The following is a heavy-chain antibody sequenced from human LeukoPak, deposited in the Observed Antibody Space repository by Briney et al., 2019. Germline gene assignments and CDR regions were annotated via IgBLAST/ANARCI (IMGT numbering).Heavy chain of an antibody. J-gene: IGHJ4*02. D-gene: IGHD6-13*01. CDR3: ARVRSGIAAAVYYFDY. CDR2: IYHSGST. V-gene: IGHV4-30-2*01. CDR1: GGSISSGGYY. Sequence: PSETLSLTCTVSGGSISSGGYYWSWIRQPPGKGLEWIRYIYHSGSTYYNPSLKSRVTISVDRSKNQFSLKLSSVTAADTAVYYCARVRSGIAAAVYYFDYWGQGTLVTVSS.